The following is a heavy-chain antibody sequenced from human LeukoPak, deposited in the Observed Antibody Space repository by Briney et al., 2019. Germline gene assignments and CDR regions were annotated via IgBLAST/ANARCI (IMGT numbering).Heavy chain of an antibody. J-gene: IGHJ4*02. CDR3: ARESDIAVAGTGFDY. V-gene: IGHV1-69*04. CDR1: GGTFSGYA. CDR2: IIPILGIA. Sequence: SVKVSCKASGGTFSGYAISWVRQAPGQGLEWMGRIIPILGIANYAQKFQGRVTITADKSTSTAYMELSSLRSEDTAVYYCARESDIAVAGTGFDYWGQGTLVTVSS. D-gene: IGHD6-19*01.